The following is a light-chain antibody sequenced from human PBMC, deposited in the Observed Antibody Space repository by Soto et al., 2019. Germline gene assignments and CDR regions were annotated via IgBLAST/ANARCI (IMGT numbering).Light chain of an antibody. Sequence: DLQMTQSPSSLSASVGDRVTITCRTSQSISSYLNWYQQKPGKAPKFLIYAASSLQSGVPSRFSGSGSGTDFTLPISSLQPEDFATYYCQQSYSTPYTFGQGTKLEIK. J-gene: IGKJ2*01. V-gene: IGKV1-39*01. CDR1: QSISSY. CDR3: QQSYSTPYT. CDR2: AAS.